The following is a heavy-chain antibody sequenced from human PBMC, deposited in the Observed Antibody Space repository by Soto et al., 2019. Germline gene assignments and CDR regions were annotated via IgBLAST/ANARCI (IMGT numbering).Heavy chain of an antibody. CDR1: GGTFSSYA. D-gene: IGHD3-3*01. J-gene: IGHJ6*02. Sequence: SVKVSCKASGGTFSSYAISWVRQAPGQGLEWMGGIIPIFGTANYAQRFQGRVTITADESTSTAYMELSSLRSEDTAVYYCARTNRGRYDFWSLYYGMDVWGQGTTVTVSS. CDR2: IIPIFGTA. CDR3: ARTNRGRYDFWSLYYGMDV. V-gene: IGHV1-69*13.